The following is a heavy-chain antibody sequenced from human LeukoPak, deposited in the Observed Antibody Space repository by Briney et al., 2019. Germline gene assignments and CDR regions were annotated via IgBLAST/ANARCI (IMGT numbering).Heavy chain of an antibody. V-gene: IGHV3-21*01. CDR3: ARTQLSDTAMSYFDY. CDR1: GFTFSSYY. J-gene: IGHJ4*02. Sequence: GGSLRLSCAASGFTFSSYYMSWVRPAPGKGLEWVSSISSSSSYIYYADSVKGRFTISRDNAKNSLYLQMNSLRAEDTAVYYCARTQLSDTAMSYFDYWGRGTLVTVSS. D-gene: IGHD5-18*01. CDR2: ISSSSSYI.